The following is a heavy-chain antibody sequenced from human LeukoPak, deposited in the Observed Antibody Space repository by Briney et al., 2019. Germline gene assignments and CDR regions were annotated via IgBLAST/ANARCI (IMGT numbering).Heavy chain of an antibody. D-gene: IGHD6-19*01. Sequence: GGSLRLSCTVSGFSLSNSGMSWVRQAPGKGLELISAISVDGETALYADSVKGRFIISRDNSKNTLYLQMSSLRAEDTAVYYCAQGYLSGWYPHWGQGSLVSVSS. CDR2: ISVDGETA. CDR3: AQGYLSGWYPH. V-gene: IGHV3-23*01. CDR1: GFSLSNSG. J-gene: IGHJ4*02.